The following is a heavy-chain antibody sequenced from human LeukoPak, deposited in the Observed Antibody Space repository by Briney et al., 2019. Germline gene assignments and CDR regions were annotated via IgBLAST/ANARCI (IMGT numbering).Heavy chain of an antibody. J-gene: IGHJ4*02. CDR3: VKDSGWFHFDS. Sequence: GGSLRLSCVASGFTFSHSWMTWVRQAPGKGLEWVGHIKEDGSSQNYADSVKGRFTISRDNAKSSVHLQMNGLRAEDTAMYYCVKDSGWFHFDSWGQGTLVTVSS. CDR2: IKEDGSSQ. V-gene: IGHV3-7*03. D-gene: IGHD6-19*01. CDR1: GFTFSHSW.